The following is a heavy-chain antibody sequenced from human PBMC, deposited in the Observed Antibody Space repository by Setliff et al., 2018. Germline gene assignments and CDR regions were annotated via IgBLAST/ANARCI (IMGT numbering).Heavy chain of an antibody. CDR3: ARSPSSGAYWNPRPFYSDY. J-gene: IGHJ4*02. Sequence: SETLSLTCTVSGGSLRGNAIFWGWIRQPPGKGLEWIGSIYYTGDPYYNPSLKSRATMSVDTSRNQLSLKLDSVTAAGTALYYCARSPSSGAYWNPRPFYSDYWARGTLVTVSS. CDR1: GGSLRGNAIF. CDR2: IYYTGDP. V-gene: IGHV4-39*01. D-gene: IGHD1-26*01.